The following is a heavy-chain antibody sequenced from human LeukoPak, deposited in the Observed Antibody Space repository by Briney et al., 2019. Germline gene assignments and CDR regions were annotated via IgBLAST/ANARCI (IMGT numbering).Heavy chain of an antibody. CDR3: ARAVDSSGYYPL. CDR2: ISYDGSNK. J-gene: IGHJ4*02. CDR1: GFTFSSYG. D-gene: IGHD3-22*01. V-gene: IGHV3-33*05. Sequence: GGSLRLSCAASGFTFSSYGMHWVRQAPGKGLEWVAVISYDGSNKYYADSVKGRFTISRDNSKNTLYLQMNSLRAEDTAVYYCARAVDSSGYYPLWGQGTLVTVSS.